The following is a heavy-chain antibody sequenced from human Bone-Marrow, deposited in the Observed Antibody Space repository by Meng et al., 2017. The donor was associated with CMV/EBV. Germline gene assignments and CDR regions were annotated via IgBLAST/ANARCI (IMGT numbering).Heavy chain of an antibody. J-gene: IGHJ6*02. V-gene: IGHV3-74*01. D-gene: IGHD3-3*01. Sequence: GGSLRLSCAASGFTFSSYWMHWVRQAPGKGLVWVSRINSDGSSTSYADSVKGRFTISRDNAKNTLYLQMNSLRAEDTAVYYCTRDDDRITIFGVVIYPNQDREKKVYYYGMDVWGQGTTVTVSS. CDR1: GFTFSSYW. CDR3: TRDDDRITIFGVVIYPNQDREKKVYYYGMDV. CDR2: INSDGSST.